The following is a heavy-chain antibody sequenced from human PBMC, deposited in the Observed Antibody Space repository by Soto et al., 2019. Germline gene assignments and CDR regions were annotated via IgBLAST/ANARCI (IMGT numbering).Heavy chain of an antibody. CDR1: GFTFSSYW. J-gene: IGHJ4*02. CDR3: VRDSHGDY. Sequence: EVQLVESGGGLVQPGGSLRLSCAGSGFTFSSYWMHWVRQAPGKGLEWVSRIDHDGPTDYADSVRGRFTISRDNAENTLYLQMNGLRAEDTAVYYCVRDSHGDYWGQGTLVTVSS. V-gene: IGHV3-74*01. CDR2: IDHDGPT.